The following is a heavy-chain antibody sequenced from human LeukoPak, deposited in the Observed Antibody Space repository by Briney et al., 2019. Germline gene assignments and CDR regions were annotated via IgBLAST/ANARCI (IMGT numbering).Heavy chain of an antibody. CDR2: LSGSGGTT. CDR1: GFTFSNYA. D-gene: IGHD3-10*01. Sequence: PGGSLRLSCVASGFTFSNYAMMWVRQAPGKGLEWVSALSGSGGTTYYPDSVKGRFTISRDNSKNTLYLQMNSLRVEDTAVYYCARASGSGSLPGYFDLWGRGTLVTVSS. J-gene: IGHJ2*01. CDR3: ARASGSGSLPGYFDL. V-gene: IGHV3-23*01.